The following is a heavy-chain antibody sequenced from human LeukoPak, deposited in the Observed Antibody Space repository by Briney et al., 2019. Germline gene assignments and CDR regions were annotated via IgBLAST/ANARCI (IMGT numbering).Heavy chain of an antibody. V-gene: IGHV4-59*01. Sequence: SETLSLTCTVSGGSNSSYYWSWIRQPPGKGLEWIGYIYYSGSTNYNPSLKSRVTISVDTSKNQFSLKLSSVTAADTAVYYCARDDGITGTTFDYWGQGTLVTVSS. CDR1: GGSNSSYY. J-gene: IGHJ4*02. CDR3: ARDDGITGTTFDY. CDR2: IYYSGST. D-gene: IGHD1-20*01.